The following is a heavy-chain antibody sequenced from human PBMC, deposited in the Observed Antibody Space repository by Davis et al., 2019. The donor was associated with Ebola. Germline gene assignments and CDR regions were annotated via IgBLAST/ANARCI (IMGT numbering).Heavy chain of an antibody. V-gene: IGHV3-30*18. CDR1: GFTFSSYG. Sequence: PGGSLRLSCAASGFTFSSYGMHWVRQAPGKGLEWVAVISYDGSNKYYADSVKGRFTISRDNSKNTLYLQMNSLRAEDTAVYYCAKTEGGWHYYFDYWGQGTLVTVSS. CDR3: AKTEGGWHYYFDY. CDR2: ISYDGSNK. D-gene: IGHD6-19*01. J-gene: IGHJ4*02.